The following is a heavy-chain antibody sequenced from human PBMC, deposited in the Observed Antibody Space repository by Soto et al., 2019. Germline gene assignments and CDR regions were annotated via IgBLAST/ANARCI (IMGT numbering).Heavy chain of an antibody. CDR2: INHSGST. D-gene: IGHD2-21*02. CDR3: ARNRGVVTPHHNNWFDP. J-gene: IGHJ5*02. Sequence: PSETLSLTCAVYGGSFSPYYWTWIRQPPGKGLEWIGEINHSGSTNYNPSLKSRVTISVDTSNNQFSLKLTSVTAADTAVYYCARNRGVVTPHHNNWFDPWGQGNVVTVSS. V-gene: IGHV4-34*01. CDR1: GGSFSPYY.